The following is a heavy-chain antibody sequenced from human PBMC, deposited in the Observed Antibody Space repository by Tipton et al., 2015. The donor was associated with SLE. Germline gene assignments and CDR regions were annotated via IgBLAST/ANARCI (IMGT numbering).Heavy chain of an antibody. CDR3: ARDPVGIAAAGLYGMDV. J-gene: IGHJ6*02. D-gene: IGHD6-13*01. CDR1: GFTFSSYE. CDR2: ISSSGSTI. V-gene: IGHV3-48*03. Sequence: SLRLSCAASGFTFSSYEMNWVRQAPGKGLEWVSYISSSGSTIYYADSVEGRFTISRDNAKNSLYLQMNSLRAEDTAVYYCARDPVGIAAAGLYGMDVWGQGTTVTVSS.